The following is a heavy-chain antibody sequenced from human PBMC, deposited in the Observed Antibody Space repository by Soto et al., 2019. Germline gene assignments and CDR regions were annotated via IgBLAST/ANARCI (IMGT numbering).Heavy chain of an antibody. CDR1: GFTFSSYA. Sequence: GGSLRLSCAASGFTFSSYAMSWVRQAPGKGLEWVSAISGVGDNTYYADSVKGRFTIFRDNSKNMLYLQMNSLRAEDTAVYYCARANAPQQSLVPYSFDYWGQGTLVTVSS. CDR3: ARANAPQQSLVPYSFDY. CDR2: ISGVGDNT. D-gene: IGHD6-19*01. J-gene: IGHJ4*02. V-gene: IGHV3-23*01.